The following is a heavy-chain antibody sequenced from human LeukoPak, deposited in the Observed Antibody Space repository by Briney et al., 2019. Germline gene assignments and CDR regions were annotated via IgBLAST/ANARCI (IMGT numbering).Heavy chain of an antibody. Sequence: ASVKVSCKASGYTFTGYYMHWVRQAPGQGLEWMGWINPNSGGTNYAQKFQGRVTMTRDTSISTAYIELSRLRSDDTAVYYCARAIPYDILTGYYFSGMDVWGQGTTVTVSS. CDR1: GYTFTGYY. CDR3: ARAIPYDILTGYYFSGMDV. J-gene: IGHJ6*02. D-gene: IGHD3-9*01. CDR2: INPNSGGT. V-gene: IGHV1-2*02.